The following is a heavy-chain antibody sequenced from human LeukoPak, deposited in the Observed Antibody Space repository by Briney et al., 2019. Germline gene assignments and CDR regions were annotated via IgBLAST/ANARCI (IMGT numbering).Heavy chain of an antibody. CDR3: TTDPTTVTYYYYYMDV. CDR1: GFTFSSSA. J-gene: IGHJ6*03. D-gene: IGHD4-17*01. CDR2: IKSKTDGGTT. V-gene: IGHV3-15*01. Sequence: PGGSLRLSCAASGFTFSSSAMSWVRQAPGKGLEWVGRIKSKTDGGTTDYAAPVKGRFTISRDDSKNTLYLQMNSLKTEDTAVYYCTTDPTTVTYYYYYMDVWGKGTTVTVSS.